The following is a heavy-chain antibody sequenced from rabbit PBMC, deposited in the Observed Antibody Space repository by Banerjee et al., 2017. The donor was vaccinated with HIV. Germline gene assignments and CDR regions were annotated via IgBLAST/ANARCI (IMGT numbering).Heavy chain of an antibody. CDR2: IELGSSGFT. Sequence: QSLEESGGDLVKPGASLTLTCIASGVSFSVSSYMCWVRQAPGKGLEWIACIELGSSGFTYFASWAKGRFAIAKTSSTTVTLHMTSLTAADTATYFCARDTSSSFSSYGMDLGGPGTLVTVS. V-gene: IGHV1S40*01. CDR1: GVSFSVSSY. J-gene: IGHJ6*01. CDR3: ARDTSSSFSSYGMDL. D-gene: IGHD1-1*01.